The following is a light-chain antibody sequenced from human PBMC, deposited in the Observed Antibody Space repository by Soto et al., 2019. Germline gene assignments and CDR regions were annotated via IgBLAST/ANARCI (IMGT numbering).Light chain of an antibody. J-gene: IGLJ1*01. CDR1: SSDIGAYGF. CDR3: SSFTSSSALDV. V-gene: IGLV2-14*01. Sequence: QSVLTQPASVSGSPGQSITISCTGTSSDIGAYGFVSWYQHHPGKAPKLLIYEVSYRPSGVSSRFSDSKSGNSASLTISGLQAEDEADYYCSSFTSSSALDVFGPGTKLTVL. CDR2: EVS.